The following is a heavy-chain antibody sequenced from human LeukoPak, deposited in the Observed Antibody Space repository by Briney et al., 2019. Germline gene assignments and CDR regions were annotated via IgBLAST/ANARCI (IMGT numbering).Heavy chain of an antibody. Sequence: PGGSLRLSCAASGFTFSSYAMSLVRQAPGKGLEWVSAGSGSGDSTYYADSVKGRFTISRDNSKNTLYLQMNSLRAEDTAVYYCVKATRRSSGWFQAAYYYMDVWGKGTTVTVSS. J-gene: IGHJ6*03. CDR1: GFTFSSYA. CDR2: GSGSGDST. V-gene: IGHV3-23*01. D-gene: IGHD6-19*01. CDR3: VKATRRSSGWFQAAYYYMDV.